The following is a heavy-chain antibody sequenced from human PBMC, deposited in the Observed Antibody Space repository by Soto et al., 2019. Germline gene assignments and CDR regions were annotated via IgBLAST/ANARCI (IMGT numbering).Heavy chain of an antibody. CDR3: ARDIVVVPAAMDY. J-gene: IGHJ4*02. V-gene: IGHV3-21*01. CDR2: ISSSSSYI. D-gene: IGHD2-2*01. CDR1: GFTFSSYS. Sequence: PGGSLRLSCAASGFTFSSYSMNWVRQAPGKGLEWVSYISSSSSYIYYADSVKGRFTISRDNAKNSLYLQMNSLRAEDTAVYYCARDIVVVPAAMDYWGQGTLVTVSS.